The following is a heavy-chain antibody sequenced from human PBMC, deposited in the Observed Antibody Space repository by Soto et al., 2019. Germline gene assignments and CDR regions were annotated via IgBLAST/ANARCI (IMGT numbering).Heavy chain of an antibody. Sequence: EVQLVETGGGLVQPGGSLRLSCAASGFSVITNYMSWVRQAPGMGLEWVSIIHSGGNTYFADSVKGRFTISRDSSKNTLYLQINSLRSEDTAMYFCARDFTSWGQGTLVTVSS. J-gene: IGHJ4*02. CDR1: GFSVITNY. V-gene: IGHV3-53*02. CDR2: IHSGGNT. CDR3: ARDFTS.